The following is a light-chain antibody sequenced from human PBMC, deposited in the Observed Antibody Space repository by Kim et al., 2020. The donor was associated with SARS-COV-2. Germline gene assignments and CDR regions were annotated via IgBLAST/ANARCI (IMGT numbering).Light chain of an antibody. V-gene: IGKV1-27*01. J-gene: IGKJ2*01. CDR3: QSYNTATQT. CDR2: AES. CDR1: QGIRDY. Sequence: GRVTITCRASQGIRDYVAWYQQKPGEVPKLLIFAESTWRAGVPSRVSGGASGTEFTLTINSLQPEDVATYDCQSYNTATQTFGQGTKLEI.